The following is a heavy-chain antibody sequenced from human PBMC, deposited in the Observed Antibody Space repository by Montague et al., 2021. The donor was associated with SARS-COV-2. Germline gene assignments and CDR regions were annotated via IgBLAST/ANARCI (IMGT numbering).Heavy chain of an antibody. Sequence: TLSLTCTVSGGSISSGGYDWSWIRQQPGKGLEWIGFIYYSGSTYYNPSLKSRVTISVDTSKNQFSLKLSSVTAADTAVYYCARSGLDYVDYTRAFDIWGQGTMVTVSS. CDR2: IYYSGST. D-gene: IGHD4-17*01. CDR3: ARSGLDYVDYTRAFDI. J-gene: IGHJ3*02. CDR1: GGSISSGGYD. V-gene: IGHV4-31*03.